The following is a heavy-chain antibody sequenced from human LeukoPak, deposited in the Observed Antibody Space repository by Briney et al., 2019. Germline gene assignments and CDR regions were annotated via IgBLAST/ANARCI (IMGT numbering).Heavy chain of an antibody. D-gene: IGHD1-20*01. CDR1: GGSFSGYY. J-gene: IGHJ4*02. CDR3: TRMDNWNYLDY. CDR2: IRSKAYGGTT. Sequence: LSLTCAVYGGSFSGYYWSWVRQAPGKGLEWVGFIRSKAYGGTTEYAASVKGRFTISRDDSKSIAYLQMNSLKTEDTAVYYCTRMDNWNYLDYWGQGTLVTVSS. V-gene: IGHV3-49*04.